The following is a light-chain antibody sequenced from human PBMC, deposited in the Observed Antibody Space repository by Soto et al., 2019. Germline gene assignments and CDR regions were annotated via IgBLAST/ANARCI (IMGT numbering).Light chain of an antibody. CDR1: MRDVGAYNL. J-gene: IGLJ1*01. CDR2: EVR. CDR3: SSYTSTNTPYV. Sequence: QSALTQPASVSGSAGQSITISCSGTMRDVGAYNLVSWYQQHPGTAPKLIIYEVRNRPSGISSRFSGSRSGNTASLTISGLQADDEANYYCSSYTSTNTPYVFGTGTKVTVL. V-gene: IGLV2-14*01.